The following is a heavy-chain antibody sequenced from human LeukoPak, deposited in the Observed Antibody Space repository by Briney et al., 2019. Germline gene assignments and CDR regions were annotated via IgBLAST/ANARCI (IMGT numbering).Heavy chain of an antibody. D-gene: IGHD3-3*01. J-gene: IGHJ4*02. CDR3: ARDLDGYDLWSGPPDY. CDR2: ISSSSSYI. V-gene: IGHV3-21*01. Sequence: PGGSLRLSCAASGFTFSSYSMNWVRQAPGKGLEWVSSISSSSSYIYYADSVKGRFTISRDNAKNSLYLQMNSLRAEDTAVYYCARDLDGYDLWSGPPDYWGQGTLVTVSS. CDR1: GFTFSSYS.